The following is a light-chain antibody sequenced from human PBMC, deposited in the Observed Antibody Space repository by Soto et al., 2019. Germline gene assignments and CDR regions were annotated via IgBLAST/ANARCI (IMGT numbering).Light chain of an antibody. V-gene: IGLV1-47*01. Sequence: QSVLTQPPSVSGTPGQRVTISCSGSSSNIGSSYVYWYQQLPGTAPKILIYRNNQRPSGVPARFSGSKAGTSASPAISGLRSDDEADDYCAASDDSLSGVVFGGGTKLTVL. J-gene: IGLJ2*01. CDR2: RNN. CDR1: SSNIGSSY. CDR3: AASDDSLSGVV.